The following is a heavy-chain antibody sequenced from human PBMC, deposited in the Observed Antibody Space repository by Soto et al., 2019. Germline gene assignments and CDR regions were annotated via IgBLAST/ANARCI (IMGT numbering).Heavy chain of an antibody. D-gene: IGHD2-15*01. CDR3: ARDVVRSSGGDS. V-gene: IGHV1-69*01. CDR2: IIPIFSKT. CDR1: GGTFSTSS. J-gene: IGHJ4*02. Sequence: QVQLVQSGAEVKEPGTSVKVSCKASGGTFSTSSFVWVRQGPGQGLEWMGGIIPIFSKTNVAQKFQGRVTVTADESTRTAYMELSSLRSEDKAIYYCARDVVRSSGGDSWGQGTLVTVSS.